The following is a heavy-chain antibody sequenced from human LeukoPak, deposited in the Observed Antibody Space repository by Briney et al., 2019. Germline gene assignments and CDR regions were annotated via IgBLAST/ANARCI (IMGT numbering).Heavy chain of an antibody. Sequence: GGSLRLSCAASGFTFSSYSMTWVRQAPGKGLEWVSSISSSSSYIYYADSVKGRFTISRDNAKNSLYLQMNSLRAEDTALYYCARDLGYCSGRACYSVFDYWGQGTLVTVAS. D-gene: IGHD2-15*01. CDR1: GFTFSSYS. V-gene: IGHV3-21*01. CDR3: ARDLGYCSGRACYSVFDY. J-gene: IGHJ4*02. CDR2: ISSSSSYI.